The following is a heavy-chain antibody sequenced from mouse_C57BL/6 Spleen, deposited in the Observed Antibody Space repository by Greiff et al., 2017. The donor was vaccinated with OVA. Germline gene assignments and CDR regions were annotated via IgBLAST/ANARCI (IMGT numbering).Heavy chain of an antibody. CDR2: INPSTGGT. Sequence: EVMLVESGPELVKPGASVKISCKASGYSFTGYYMNWVKQSPEKSLEWIGEINPSTGGTTYNQKFKAKATLTVDKSSSTAYMQLKSLTSEDSAVYYCARYYDGYSYAMDYWGQGTSVTVSS. V-gene: IGHV1-42*01. CDR3: ARYYDGYSYAMDY. D-gene: IGHD2-3*01. J-gene: IGHJ4*01. CDR1: GYSFTGYY.